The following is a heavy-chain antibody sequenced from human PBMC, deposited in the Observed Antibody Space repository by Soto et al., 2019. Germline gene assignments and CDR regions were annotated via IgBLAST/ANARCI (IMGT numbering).Heavy chain of an antibody. J-gene: IGHJ6*02. CDR2: ISAYNGNT. D-gene: IGHD5-18*01. CDR3: ARGVDTAMMYYYGMDV. CDR1: GYTFTSYG. Sequence: GASVKVSCKASGYTFTSYGISWVRQAPGQGLEWMGWISAYNGNTNYAQKLQGRVTMTTDTSTSTAYMELRSLRSDDTAVYYCARGVDTAMMYYYGMDVWGQGTTVTAP. V-gene: IGHV1-18*01.